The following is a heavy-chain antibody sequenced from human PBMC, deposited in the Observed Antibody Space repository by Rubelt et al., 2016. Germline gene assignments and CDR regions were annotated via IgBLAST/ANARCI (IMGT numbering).Heavy chain of an antibody. CDR1: GYTRPDLS. CDR2: FDPEDGET. V-gene: IGHV1-24*01. J-gene: IGHJ4*02. D-gene: IGHD3-3*01. CDR3: ATIGLEWLLEDY. Sequence: QVQLVQSGAEVKKPWASVKVSCKVSGYTRPDLSMHWVRQAPGKGREWKGGFDPEDGETIYAQKFQGRVTRTEDTSTDTAYMELSSLRSEDTAVYYCATIGLEWLLEDYWGQGTLVTVSS.